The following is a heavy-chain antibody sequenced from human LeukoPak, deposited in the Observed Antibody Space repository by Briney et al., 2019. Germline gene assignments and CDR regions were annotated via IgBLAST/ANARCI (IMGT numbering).Heavy chain of an antibody. CDR1: GGSISSGSYY. J-gene: IGHJ3*02. CDR2: IYYSGST. CDR3: ARVAPSATWESRGGAFDI. Sequence: PSETLSLTCTVSGGSISSGSYYWGWIRQPPGKGLEWIGSIYYSGSTYYNPSLKSRVTISLDTSKNQFSLKLRSVTAADTAVYYCARVAPSATWESRGGAFDIWGQGTMVTVSS. V-gene: IGHV4-39*07. D-gene: IGHD4-23*01.